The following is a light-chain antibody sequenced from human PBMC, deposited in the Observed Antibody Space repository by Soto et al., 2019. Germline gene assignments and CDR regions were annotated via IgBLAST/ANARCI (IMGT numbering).Light chain of an antibody. CDR3: SSYAGSNTVV. J-gene: IGLJ2*01. Sequence: QSALTQPASVSGSPGQSITISCTGTSGDVGGYVYVSWYQHHPGKAPKLIIYEVSNRPSGVSDRFSGSRSENTASLAISGLQPEDEAVYYCSSYAGSNTVVFGGGTKLTVL. CDR1: SGDVGGYVY. CDR2: EVS. V-gene: IGLV2-14*01.